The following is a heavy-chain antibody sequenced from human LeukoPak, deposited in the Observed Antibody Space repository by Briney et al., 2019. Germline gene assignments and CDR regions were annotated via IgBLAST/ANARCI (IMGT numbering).Heavy chain of an antibody. J-gene: IGHJ4*02. D-gene: IGHD5-18*01. CDR3: ARARYGYGPFDY. V-gene: IGHV1-46*01. Sequence: ASVKVSCKASGYTFTSYYMHWVRQAPGQGLEWMGIINPSGGSTSYAQKFQGRVTMTRDMSTSTVYMELSSLRSEDTAVYYCARARYGYGPFDYWGQGTLVTVSS. CDR2: INPSGGST. CDR1: GYTFTSYY.